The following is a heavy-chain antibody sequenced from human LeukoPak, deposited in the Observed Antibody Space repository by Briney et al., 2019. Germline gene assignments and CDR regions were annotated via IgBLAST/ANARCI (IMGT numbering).Heavy chain of an antibody. CDR3: ARGDGYNDYYYYGMDV. V-gene: IGHV4-59*01. J-gene: IGHJ6*02. D-gene: IGHD5-24*01. CDR1: GGSISSYY. Sequence: SETLSLTCTASGGSISSYYWSWIRQPPGKGLEWIGYIYYSGSTNYNPSLKSRVTISVGTSKNQFSLKLSSVTAADTAVYYCARGDGYNDYYYYGMDVWGQGTTVTVSS. CDR2: IYYSGST.